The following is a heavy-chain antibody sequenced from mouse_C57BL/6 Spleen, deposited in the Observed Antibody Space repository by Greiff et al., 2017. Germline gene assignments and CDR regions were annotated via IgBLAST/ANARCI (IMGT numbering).Heavy chain of an antibody. D-gene: IGHD2-4*01. CDR3: ASPLYYDYDEGAFDY. Sequence: VQLQQSGPELVKPGASVKISCKASGYAFSSSWMNWVKQRPGKGLEWIGRIYPGDGDTNYTGKFKGKATLTADKSSSTAYMQLSSLTSEDSAVYFCASPLYYDYDEGAFDYWGQGTTLTVSS. CDR1: GYAFSSSW. CDR2: IYPGDGDT. V-gene: IGHV1-82*01. J-gene: IGHJ2*01.